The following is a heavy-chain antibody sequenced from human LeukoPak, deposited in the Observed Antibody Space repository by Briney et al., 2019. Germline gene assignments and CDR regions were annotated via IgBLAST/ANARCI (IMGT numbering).Heavy chain of an antibody. CDR1: GYTFTGYY. Sequence: ASVKVSCKASGYTFTGYYMHWVRQAPGQGLEWMGWINPNSGGTNYARKFQGRVTMTRDTSISTAYMELNRLRSDDTAVYYCARHRSRHIVVVTAAFDPWGQGTLVTVSS. J-gene: IGHJ5*02. CDR3: ARHRSRHIVVVTAAFDP. CDR2: INPNSGGT. D-gene: IGHD2-21*02. V-gene: IGHV1-2*02.